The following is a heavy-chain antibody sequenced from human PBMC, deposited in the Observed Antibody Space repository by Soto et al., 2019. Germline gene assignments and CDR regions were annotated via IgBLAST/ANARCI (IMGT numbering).Heavy chain of an antibody. D-gene: IGHD6-19*01. CDR1: GYTFTSYY. CDR3: ARGLAVAYSPALL. CDR2: INPGGGRT. V-gene: IGHV1-46*01. Sequence: QVQLVQSGAEVKKPGASVKVSCKASGYTFTSYYIHWVRQAPGQGLEWMGLINPGGGRTSYAQKLHGRVTLTRATSPGTVYVELSSLRSEDTAVYYCARGLAVAYSPALLWGQGTLVTVSS. J-gene: IGHJ4*02.